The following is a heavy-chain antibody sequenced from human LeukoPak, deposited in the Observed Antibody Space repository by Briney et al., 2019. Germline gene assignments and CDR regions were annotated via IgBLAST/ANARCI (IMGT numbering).Heavy chain of an antibody. CDR2: FDPEDGET. CDR3: ATWQRLVHGFDY. V-gene: IGHV1-24*01. Sequence: ASVKVSCKVSGYTLTELSMHWVRQAPGKGLEWMGGFDPEDGETIYAQKFQGRVTMTEDTSTDTAYMELSSLRSEDTAVYYCATWQRLVHGFDYWGQGTLVTVSS. CDR1: GYTLTELS. D-gene: IGHD6-19*01. J-gene: IGHJ4*02.